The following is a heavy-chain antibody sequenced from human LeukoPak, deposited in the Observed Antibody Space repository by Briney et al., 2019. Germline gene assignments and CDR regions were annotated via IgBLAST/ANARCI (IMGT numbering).Heavy chain of an antibody. J-gene: IGHJ4*02. D-gene: IGHD3-10*01. CDR3: ARLGPELLWFGELKKPFDY. V-gene: IGHV5-51*01. CDR1: GYRFTSYW. CDR2: XXXXDSDT. Sequence: GESLKISCKGSGYRFTSYWIGWVRPLPGKGXXXXXXXXXXDSDTRYSPSFQGQVTISADKSISTAYLQWSSLKASDTAMYYCARLGPELLWFGELKKPFDYWGQGTLVTVSS.